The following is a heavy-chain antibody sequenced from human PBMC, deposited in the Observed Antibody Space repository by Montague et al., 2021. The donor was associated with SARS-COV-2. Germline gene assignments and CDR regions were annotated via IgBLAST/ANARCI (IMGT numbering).Heavy chain of an antibody. V-gene: IGHV4-4*07. CDR1: GDSITNHY. D-gene: IGHD3-10*01. CDR3: ARDRFDFGAGRQGTIDF. CDR2: MHFTGKT. J-gene: IGHJ4*02. Sequence: SETLSLTCSVSGDSITNHYWSWIRQPAGKGLEWIGRMHFTGKTNYSPFFSSRLTMSTDTSKNQFSLKLTSVTAADTAIYFCARDRFDFGAGRQGTIDFWGQGTLVTVSS.